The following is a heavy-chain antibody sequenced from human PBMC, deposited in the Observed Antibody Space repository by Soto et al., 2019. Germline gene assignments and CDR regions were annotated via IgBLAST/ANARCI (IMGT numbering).Heavy chain of an antibody. D-gene: IGHD6-13*01. CDR2: ISAYNGNT. Sequence: ASVKISCKASGYTYTSYGISWVRQAPGQGLEWMGWISAYNGNTNYAQKLQGRVTMTTDTSTSTPYMELRSLRSDDTAVYSCARVPAAGTYFAYWVQGTLVTVFS. CDR1: GYTYTSYG. J-gene: IGHJ4*02. CDR3: ARVPAAGTYFAY. V-gene: IGHV1-18*01.